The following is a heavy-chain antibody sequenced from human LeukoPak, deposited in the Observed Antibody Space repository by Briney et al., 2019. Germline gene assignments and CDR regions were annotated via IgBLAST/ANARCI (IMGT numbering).Heavy chain of an antibody. CDR1: GGSFSGYY. V-gene: IGHV4-34*01. D-gene: IGHD5-12*01. CDR2: INHSGST. Sequence: SETLSLTCAVYGGSFSGYYWSWIRQPPGKGLEWIGEINHSGSTNYNPSLKSRVTISVDTSKNQFSLKLSSVTAADTAVYYCARGRGRGYSGYDYFFGSDYWGQGTLVTVSS. CDR3: ARGRGRGYSGYDYFFGSDY. J-gene: IGHJ4*02.